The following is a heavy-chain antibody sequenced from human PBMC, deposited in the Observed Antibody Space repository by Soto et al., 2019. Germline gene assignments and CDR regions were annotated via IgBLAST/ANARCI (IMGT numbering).Heavy chain of an antibody. V-gene: IGHV1-3*01. D-gene: IGHD6-13*01. J-gene: IGHJ4*02. CDR2: INPDNGDT. Sequence: QVQLVQSGAEVKKPGAAVKVSCKASGYTFTAYAMHWVRQAPGQGLEWMGWINPDNGDTKSSQKFQGRVTITRDTSATTVYMELSGLRSEDTAVYYCARDQSSSIDSWGQGTLVTVSS. CDR1: GYTFTAYA. CDR3: ARDQSSSIDS.